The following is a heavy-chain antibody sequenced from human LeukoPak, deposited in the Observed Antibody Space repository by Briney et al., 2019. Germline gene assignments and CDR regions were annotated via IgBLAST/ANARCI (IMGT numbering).Heavy chain of an antibody. J-gene: IGHJ4*02. CDR1: GFTFSRYW. D-gene: IGHD3-10*01. CDR3: ARVASGVIDY. CDR2: IKQDGSEK. Sequence: PGGSLRLSCAASGFTFSRYWMTWVRQAPGKGLEWVANIKQDGSEKYYVDSVKGRFTVSRGNAKNSLYLQMNSLRAEDTAVYYCARVASGVIDYWGQGTLVTVSS. V-gene: IGHV3-7*02.